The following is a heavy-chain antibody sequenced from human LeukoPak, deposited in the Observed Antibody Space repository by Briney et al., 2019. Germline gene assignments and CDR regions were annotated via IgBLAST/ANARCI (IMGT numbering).Heavy chain of an antibody. CDR3: ASRRGWELLRAFDI. J-gene: IGHJ3*02. CDR1: GYTFTSYG. Sequence: ASVKVSCKASGYTFTSYGISWVRPAPGQGLELMGWISAYNGNTNYAQKLQGRVTMTTDTSTSTAYMELRSLRSEDTAVYYCASRRGWELLRAFDIWGQGTMVTVSS. V-gene: IGHV1-18*01. CDR2: ISAYNGNT. D-gene: IGHD1-26*01.